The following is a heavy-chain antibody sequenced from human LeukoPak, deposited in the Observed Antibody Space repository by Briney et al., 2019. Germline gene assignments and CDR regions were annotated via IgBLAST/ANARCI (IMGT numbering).Heavy chain of an antibody. D-gene: IGHD6-13*01. CDR3: VRLSRGAAAGFDY. J-gene: IGHJ4*02. CDR1: GGSISSYY. V-gene: IGHV4-59*08. Sequence: SETLPLTCTVSGGSISSYYWSWIRQPPGKGLEWIGYIYYSGSTNYNPSLKSRVTISVDTSKNQSSLKLTSVTAADTAVYYCVRLSRGAAAGFDYWGQGTLVTVSS. CDR2: IYYSGST.